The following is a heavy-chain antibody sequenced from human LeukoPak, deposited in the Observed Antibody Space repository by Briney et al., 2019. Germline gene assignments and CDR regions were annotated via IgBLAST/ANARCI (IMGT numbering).Heavy chain of an antibody. CDR1: GYTFSAFA. D-gene: IGHD5-18*01. V-gene: IGHV3-23*01. J-gene: IGHJ4*02. CDR3: AKLGVGGYGNDY. CDR2: ISGSGGST. Sequence: GGSLRLSCAASGYTFSAFAMSWVRQAPGKGLEWVSAISGSGGSTYYADSVKGRFTISRDNSENTLHLQMNSLRAEDTAVYYCAKLGVGGYGNDYWVQGTLVTVSS.